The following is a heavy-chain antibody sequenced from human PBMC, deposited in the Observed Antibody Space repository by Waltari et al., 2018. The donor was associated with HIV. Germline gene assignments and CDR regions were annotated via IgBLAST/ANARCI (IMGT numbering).Heavy chain of an antibody. Sequence: QVQLVESGGGVVQPGRSLRLSCAASGFTFSSYGMHWVRPAPGKGLEWVAGIVEEGSNKYDAASGKGRFTTSRDNSKNTLYLQMNSLRAEDTAVYYCARDRHVLRFLERSPPDYYYGMDVWGQGTMVTVSS. J-gene: IGHJ6*02. D-gene: IGHD3-3*01. CDR1: GFTFSSYG. V-gene: IGHV3-33*01. CDR3: ARDRHVLRFLERSPPDYYYGMDV. CDR2: IVEEGSNK.